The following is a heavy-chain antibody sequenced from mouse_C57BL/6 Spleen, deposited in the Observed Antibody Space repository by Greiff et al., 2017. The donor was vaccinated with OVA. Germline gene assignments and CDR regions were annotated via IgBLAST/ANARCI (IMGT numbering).Heavy chain of an antibody. CDR3: ARAYSYFDY. D-gene: IGHD6-5*01. CDR1: GYTFTSYW. V-gene: IGHV1-69*01. CDR2: IDPSDSYT. Sequence: QQSCKASGYTFTSYWMHWVKQRPGQGLEWIGEIDPSDSYTNYNQKFKGKSTLTVDKSSSTAYMQLSSLTSEDSAVYYCARAYSYFDYWGQGTTLTVSS. J-gene: IGHJ2*01.